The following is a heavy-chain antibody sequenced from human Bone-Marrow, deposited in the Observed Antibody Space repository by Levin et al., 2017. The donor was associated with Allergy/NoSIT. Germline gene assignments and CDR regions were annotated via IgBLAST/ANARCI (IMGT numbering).Heavy chain of an antibody. CDR2: ISSSSSYI. J-gene: IGHJ6*03. D-gene: IGHD6-6*01. Sequence: GGSLRLSCAASGFTFSSYSMNWVRQAPGKGLEWVSSISSSSSYIYYADSVKGRFTISRDNAKNSLYLQMNSLRAEDTAVYYCARDDEYSSSSGFSFYYYMDVWGKGTTVTVSS. CDR3: ARDDEYSSSSGFSFYYYMDV. CDR1: GFTFSSYS. V-gene: IGHV3-21*01.